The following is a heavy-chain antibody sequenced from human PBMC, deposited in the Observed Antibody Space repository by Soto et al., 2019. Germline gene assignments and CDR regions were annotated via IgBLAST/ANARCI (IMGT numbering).Heavy chain of an antibody. D-gene: IGHD1-26*01. V-gene: IGHV1-3*01. CDR3: ARLGYLRNGSSYYYPFXY. J-gene: IGHJ4*02. CDR1: GYIFTNYA. CDR2: INAGNGNT. Sequence: GASVKVSCKASGYIFTNYAMHWVRQAPGQRLEWMGWINAGNGNTKYSQKFQGRVTITRDTSASIVYLELSSLKSEDTAIYYCARLGYLRNGSSYYYPFXYWGQGRLVTVSS.